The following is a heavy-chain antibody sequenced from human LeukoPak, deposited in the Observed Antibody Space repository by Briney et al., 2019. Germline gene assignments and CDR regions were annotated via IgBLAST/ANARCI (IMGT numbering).Heavy chain of an antibody. CDR2: ISSSSSTI. Sequence: GGSLRLSCAASGFTFSSFSMNWVRQAPGKGLEWVSYISSSSSTIYYADSVKGRFTISRDNAKNSLYLQMNSLRAEDTAVYYCARNLQTTPWGSPRYWGQGTLVTVSS. CDR1: GFTFSSFS. D-gene: IGHD1-7*01. CDR3: ARNLQTTPWGSPRY. V-gene: IGHV3-48*01. J-gene: IGHJ4*02.